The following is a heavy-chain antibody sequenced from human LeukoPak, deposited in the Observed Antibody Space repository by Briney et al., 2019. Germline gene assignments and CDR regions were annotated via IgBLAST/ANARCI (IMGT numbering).Heavy chain of an antibody. CDR2: ISGSGGST. J-gene: IGHJ3*02. D-gene: IGHD2-15*01. CDR1: GFTFGDYA. V-gene: IGHV3-23*01. Sequence: GRSLRLSCTTSGFTFGDYAMSWVRQAPGKGLEWVSAISGSGGSTYYADSVKGRFTISRDNSKNTLYLQMNSLRAEDTAVYYCAKAGYCSGGSCYNDAFDIWGQGTMVTISS. CDR3: AKAGYCSGGSCYNDAFDI.